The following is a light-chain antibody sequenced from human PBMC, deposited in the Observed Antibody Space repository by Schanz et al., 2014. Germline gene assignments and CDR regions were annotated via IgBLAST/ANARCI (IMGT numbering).Light chain of an antibody. CDR3: CSYADGSTLI. CDR1: SSDVGRHDS. J-gene: IGLJ2*01. CDR2: EVT. Sequence: QSALTQPASVSGSPGQSITISCAGTSSDVGRHDSVSWYQHHPGKAPKLMIYEVTKRPSGVPDRFSASKSGYTASLTISGLQAEDEADYYCCSYADGSTLIFGGGTKLTVL. V-gene: IGLV2-23*02.